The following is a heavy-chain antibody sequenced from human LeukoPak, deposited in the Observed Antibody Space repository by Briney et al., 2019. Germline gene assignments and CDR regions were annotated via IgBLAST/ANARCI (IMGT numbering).Heavy chain of an antibody. V-gene: IGHV3-30*02. CDR2: IWYDEITK. CDR3: AKDRCSNGIGCYYYYMDV. D-gene: IGHD2-8*01. Sequence: GGSLRLSCVASGFTFRSYGIHWVRQAPGKGLEWLAFIWYDEITKDYADSVKGRFTISRDNAKNSLYLQMNSLRAEDTAVYYCAKDRCSNGIGCYYYYMDVWGKGTTVTISS. J-gene: IGHJ6*03. CDR1: GFTFRSYG.